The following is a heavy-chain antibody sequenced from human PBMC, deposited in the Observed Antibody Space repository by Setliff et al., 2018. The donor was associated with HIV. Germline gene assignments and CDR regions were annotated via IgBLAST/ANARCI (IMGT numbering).Heavy chain of an antibody. Sequence: ASVKVSCKASGYTFTSHTIHWVRQAPGQGLEWMGWINSGNGNTKYSQKFQGRVSITRDTSANTAYMELSSLRSEDTAVYYCARLVWVAEPYFDYWGQGTLVTVSS. CDR1: GYTFTSHT. J-gene: IGHJ4*02. D-gene: IGHD3-10*01. CDR3: ARLVWVAEPYFDY. CDR2: INSGNGNT. V-gene: IGHV1-3*04.